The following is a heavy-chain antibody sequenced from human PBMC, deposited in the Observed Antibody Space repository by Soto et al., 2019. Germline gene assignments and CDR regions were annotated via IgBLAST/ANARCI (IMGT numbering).Heavy chain of an antibody. CDR3: ARAVAVPADFDY. V-gene: IGHV1-3*05. CDR1: GYTFTGYA. J-gene: IGHJ4*02. D-gene: IGHD6-19*01. CDR2: INAGNGNT. Sequence: QVQLVQSGAEEKKPGASVKVSCKASGYTFTGYAMHWVRQAPGQRLEGMGWINAGNGNTKYSQKFQGRVTITRDTPASTAYMELSSLRSEDTAVYYCARAVAVPADFDYWGQGTLVTVSS.